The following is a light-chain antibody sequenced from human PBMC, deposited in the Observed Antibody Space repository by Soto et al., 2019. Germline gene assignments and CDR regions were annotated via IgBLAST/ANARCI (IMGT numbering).Light chain of an antibody. J-gene: IGLJ3*02. CDR1: SSDVGGYNY. Sequence: QSALTQPASVSGSPGQSITISCNGTSSDVGGYNYLSWYQQNPGKAPKVMIYEVSNRPSGVSNRFSGSKSGNTASLTISGLQAEDEADYYCSSYTTSGTPVFGGGTKLTVL. CDR3: SSYTTSGTPV. CDR2: EVS. V-gene: IGLV2-14*01.